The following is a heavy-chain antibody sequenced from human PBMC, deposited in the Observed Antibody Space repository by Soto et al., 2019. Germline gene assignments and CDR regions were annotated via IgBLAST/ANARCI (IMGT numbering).Heavy chain of an antibody. V-gene: IGHV1-46*01. CDR3: ARSQVARPLDV. Sequence: ASVKVSCKASRYTFTNFYIHWLRQAPGQGLEWMGIINPSGGSTTYPQKFQGRVTMTRETSTSTVHMELITLRSEDTAVYYCARSQVARPLDVFGPGTTVTFSS. CDR1: RYTFTNFY. D-gene: IGHD5-12*01. J-gene: IGHJ6*02. CDR2: INPSGGST.